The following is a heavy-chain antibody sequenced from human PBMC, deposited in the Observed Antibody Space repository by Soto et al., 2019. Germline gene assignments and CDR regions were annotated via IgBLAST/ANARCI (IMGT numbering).Heavy chain of an antibody. J-gene: IGHJ4*02. V-gene: IGHV3-33*01. CDR1: GFTFSTYG. CDR3: ARAVGPFDY. Sequence: QVQLVESGGGVVQPGRSLRLSCAASGFTFSTYGMHWVRQDPGKGLEWVEVIWYDGSNKYYGESVKGRFTISRDNANNTMYLQMHSLRSEDTAVYYCARAVGPFDYGGQGTLVTGSS. CDR2: IWYDGSNK.